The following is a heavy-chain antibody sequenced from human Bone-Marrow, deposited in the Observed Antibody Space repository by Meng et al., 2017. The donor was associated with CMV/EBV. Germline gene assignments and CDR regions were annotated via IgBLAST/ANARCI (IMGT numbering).Heavy chain of an antibody. CDR2: INPNSGGT. D-gene: IGHD2/OR15-2a*01. CDR3: AREIRGKGSTLDV. Sequence: ASVKVSCKASGYTFTGYYMHWVRQAPGQGLEWMGWINPNSGGTNYAQKFQGRVTMTGDTSISTAYMELSRLRSDDTAVYYCAREIRGKGSTLDVWGQGTTVTVSS. CDR1: GYTFTGYY. V-gene: IGHV1-2*02. J-gene: IGHJ6*02.